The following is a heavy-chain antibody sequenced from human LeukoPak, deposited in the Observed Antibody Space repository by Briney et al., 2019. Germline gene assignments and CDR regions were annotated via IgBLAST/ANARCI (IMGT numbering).Heavy chain of an antibody. V-gene: IGHV3-33*01. Sequence: GGSLRLSCAASGFTFSSYGMYWVRQAPGKGLEWVALIWYDGSNRYCADSVKGRFTISRDNSKNTLYLQMNSLRAEDTAVYYCARGLNTPPSSWGQGTLVTVSS. CDR2: IWYDGSNR. CDR1: GFTFSSYG. CDR3: ARGLNTPPSS. D-gene: IGHD2-2*02. J-gene: IGHJ4*02.